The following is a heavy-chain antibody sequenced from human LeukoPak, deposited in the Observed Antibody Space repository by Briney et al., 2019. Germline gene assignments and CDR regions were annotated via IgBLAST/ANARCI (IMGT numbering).Heavy chain of an antibody. CDR2: MNPNSGNT. J-gene: IGHJ4*02. D-gene: IGHD3-9*01. Sequence: ASVKVSCKASGYTFTGYYMHWVRQAPGQGLEWMGWMNPNSGNTGYAQKFQGRVTMTRNTSISTAYMELSSLRSEDTAVYYCARGIVRDYDISVCDYWGQGTLVTVSS. CDR1: GYTFTGYY. CDR3: ARGIVRDYDISVCDY. V-gene: IGHV1-8*02.